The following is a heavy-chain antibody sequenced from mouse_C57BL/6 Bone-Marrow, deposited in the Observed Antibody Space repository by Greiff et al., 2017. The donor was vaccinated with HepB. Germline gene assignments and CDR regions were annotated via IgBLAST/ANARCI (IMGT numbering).Heavy chain of an antibody. CDR3: ARGQLRLHFDY. Sequence: EVKLVESGGGLVKPGGSLKLSCAASGFTFSSYAMSWVRQTPEKRLEWVATISDGGSYTYYPDNVKGRFTISRDNAKNNLYLQMSHLKSEDTAIYYCARGQLRLHFDYWGQGTTLTVSS. J-gene: IGHJ2*01. CDR1: GFTFSSYA. D-gene: IGHD3-2*02. CDR2: ISDGGSYT. V-gene: IGHV5-4*03.